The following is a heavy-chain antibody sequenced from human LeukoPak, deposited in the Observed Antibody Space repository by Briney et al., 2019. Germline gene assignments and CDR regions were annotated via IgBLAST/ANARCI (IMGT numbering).Heavy chain of an antibody. CDR1: GFIFSNHW. D-gene: IGHD2-2*01. CDR3: ARTSGTKLLRY. J-gene: IGHJ4*02. CDR2: IKQDGSER. V-gene: IGHV3-7*01. Sequence: GGSLRLSCAGSGFIFSNHWVTWIRQAPGKGLEWVGNIKQDGSERYYVDSVKGRFTISRDNARDSAYLQMDNLRAEDTAVYYCARTSGTKLLRYWGQGTLVTVSS.